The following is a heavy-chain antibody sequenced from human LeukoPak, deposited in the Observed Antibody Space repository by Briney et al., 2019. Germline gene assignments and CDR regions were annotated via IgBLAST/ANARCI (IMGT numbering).Heavy chain of an antibody. V-gene: IGHV3-23*01. CDR2: ISGSGGST. Sequence: GGSLRLSCAASGFTFSSYAMSWVRQAPGKGPEWVSAISGSGGSTYYADSVKGRFTISRDNSKNTLYLQMNSLRAEDTAVYYCASDRYYYDSSGYLSMSQYNWFDPWGQGTLVTVSS. D-gene: IGHD3-22*01. CDR3: ASDRYYYDSSGYLSMSQYNWFDP. J-gene: IGHJ5*02. CDR1: GFTFSSYA.